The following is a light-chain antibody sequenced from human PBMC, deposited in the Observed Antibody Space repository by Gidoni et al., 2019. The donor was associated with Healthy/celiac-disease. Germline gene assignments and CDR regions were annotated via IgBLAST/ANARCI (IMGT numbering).Light chain of an antibody. V-gene: IGLV6-57*04. CDR1: SGSLASNY. CDR2: EDN. J-gene: IGLJ3*02. CDR3: QSYDSSNPNWV. Sequence: FMLPQPHSVSVSPGSTVTIPCTRSSGSLASNYVQWYQQRPGSAPTTVIYEDNQRPSGVPDRVSGSIDSSSNSASLTIAGLKTEDEADYYCQSYDSSNPNWVFGGGTKLTVL.